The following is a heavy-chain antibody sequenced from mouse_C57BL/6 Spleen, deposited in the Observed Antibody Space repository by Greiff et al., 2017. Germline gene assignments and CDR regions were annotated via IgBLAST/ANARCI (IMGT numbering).Heavy chain of an antibody. CDR2: IYPGDGDT. CDR1: GYAFSSYW. Sequence: VQGVESGAELVKPGASVKISCKASGYAFSSYWMNWVKQRPGKGLEWIGQIYPGDGDTNYNGKFKGKAILTADKSSSTAYMQLSSLTSEDSAVYFCAPITTVVATDYAMDYWGQGTSVTVSS. CDR3: APITTVVATDYAMDY. J-gene: IGHJ4*01. V-gene: IGHV1-80*01. D-gene: IGHD1-1*01.